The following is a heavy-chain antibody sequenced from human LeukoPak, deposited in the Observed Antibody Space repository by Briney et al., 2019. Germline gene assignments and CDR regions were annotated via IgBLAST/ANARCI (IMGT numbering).Heavy chain of an antibody. D-gene: IGHD4-17*01. CDR3: ARTLLGVTTVFDY. CDR2: HHHSGST. Sequence: PSETLSLTCTVSGASIRSYYWSWIRQPPGKGLEWIGYHHHSGSTNYNPSLKSRVTISVDTSKNQFSLKLTSVTAADTAVYHCARTLLGVTTVFDYWGQGTLVTVSS. CDR1: GASIRSYY. V-gene: IGHV4-59*01. J-gene: IGHJ4*02.